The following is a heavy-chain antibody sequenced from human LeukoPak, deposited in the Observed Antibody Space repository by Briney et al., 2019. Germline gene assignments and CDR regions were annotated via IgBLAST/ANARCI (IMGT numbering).Heavy chain of an antibody. CDR3: AKHAGARGYYYYYMDV. CDR2: ISWDGGST. CDR1: GFTFDDYA. Sequence: GGSLRLSCAASGFTFDDYAMHWVRQAPGKGLEWVSLISWDGGSTYYADSVKGRFTISRDNSKNSLYLQMNSLRAEDTALYYCAKHAGARGYYYYYMDVWGKGTTVTVSS. J-gene: IGHJ6*03. V-gene: IGHV3-43D*03.